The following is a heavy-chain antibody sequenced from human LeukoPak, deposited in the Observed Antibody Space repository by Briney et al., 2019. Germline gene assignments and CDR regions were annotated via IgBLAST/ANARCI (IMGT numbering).Heavy chain of an antibody. CDR3: ASPTLWFGELFLFDY. J-gene: IGHJ4*02. CDR2: IYYSGST. Sequence: SETLSLTCAVYGGSFSSYYWGWIRQPPGKGLEWIGSIYYSGSTYYNPSLKSRVTISVDTSKNQFSLKLSSVTAADTAVYYCASPTLWFGELFLFDYWGQGTLVTVSS. CDR1: GGSFSSYY. V-gene: IGHV4-39*01. D-gene: IGHD3-10*01.